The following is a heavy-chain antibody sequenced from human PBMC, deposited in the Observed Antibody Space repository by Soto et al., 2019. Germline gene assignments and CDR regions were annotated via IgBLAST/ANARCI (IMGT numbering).Heavy chain of an antibody. CDR2: VSHDGRNT. J-gene: IGHJ4*02. CDR3: ARGGRQWLVTSDFNY. CDR1: GFTFSDYA. V-gene: IGHV3-30*03. Sequence: VQLVESGGGVVQPGRSLRLSCAASGFTFSDYAVHWVRQAPGKGLEWVAVVSHDGRNTHYADSVKGRFTISRDSSKNTVSLEMTSLRAEDTAVYYCARGGRQWLVTSDFNYWGQGALVTVSS. D-gene: IGHD6-19*01.